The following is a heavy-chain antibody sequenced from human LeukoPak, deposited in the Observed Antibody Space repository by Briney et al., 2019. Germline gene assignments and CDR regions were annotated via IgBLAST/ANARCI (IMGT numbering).Heavy chain of an antibody. V-gene: IGHV3-23*01. CDR1: GFTFSSYA. J-gene: IGHJ4*02. Sequence: GGSLRLSCAASGFTFSSYAMSWVRQAPGKGLEWVSAISGSGGSTYYADSVKGRFTISRDNSKDTLYLQMNSLRAEDTAVYYCAKHTYYYDTLDYWGQGTLVTVSS. CDR3: AKHTYYYDTLDY. D-gene: IGHD3-22*01. CDR2: ISGSGGST.